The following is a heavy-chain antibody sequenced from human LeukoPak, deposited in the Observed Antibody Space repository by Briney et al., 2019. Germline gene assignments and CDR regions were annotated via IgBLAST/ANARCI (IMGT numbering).Heavy chain of an antibody. V-gene: IGHV4-34*01. J-gene: IGHJ6*03. CDR3: ARGSTAVAAPPYYYMDV. Sequence: SETLSLTRAVYGDSFRGYYWRCLRQPPGRGLEWLGEINHSGSTNYNPSLKSRVTISVDTSKNQFSLKLRSVTAADTAVYYCARGSTAVAAPPYYYMDVWGKGTTVTVSS. CDR1: GDSFRGYY. D-gene: IGHD6-19*01. CDR2: INHSGST.